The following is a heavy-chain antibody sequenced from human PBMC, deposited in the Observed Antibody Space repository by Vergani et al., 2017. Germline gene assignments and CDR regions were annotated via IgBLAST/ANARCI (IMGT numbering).Heavy chain of an antibody. Sequence: QVQLQESGPGVVKPSQTLSLTCAVSGGSISSGDHCWTWIRQRPGKGLEWIGYIFYSGTTYDNPSLRSRLTISVDTSQNQFSLKLSSVTAADTAVYYCARRTPVTTPYYYYGMDVWGQGTTVTVSS. CDR1: GGSISSGDHC. J-gene: IGHJ6*02. CDR2: IFYSGTT. CDR3: ARRTPVTTPYYYYGMDV. D-gene: IGHD4-17*01. V-gene: IGHV4-30-4*08.